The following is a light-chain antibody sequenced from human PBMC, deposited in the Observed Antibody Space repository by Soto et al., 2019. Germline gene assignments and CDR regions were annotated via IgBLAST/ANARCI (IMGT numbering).Light chain of an antibody. CDR3: QQYNNWPSIT. Sequence: EIVMAQSPATLSVSPGERATLSCRASQSVRNNFAWYQQKPGQAPRLLIYGASTRASGIPARFSGSLSGTEFTLTISSLQSEDFAVYYCQQYNNWPSITFGQGTRLEIK. CDR1: QSVRNN. V-gene: IGKV3-15*01. J-gene: IGKJ5*01. CDR2: GAS.